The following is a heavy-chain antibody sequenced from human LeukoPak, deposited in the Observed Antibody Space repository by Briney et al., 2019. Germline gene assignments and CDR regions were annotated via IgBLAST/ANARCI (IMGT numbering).Heavy chain of an antibody. Sequence: GGSLRLSCAAPGFIFSRYWMSWVRQAPGKGLEWVANIRQDGSEKYYVDSVKGRFTVSRDNAKNSLYLQMNSLRGEDTALYYCARDIDRYYADYWGQGTLVIVSS. D-gene: IGHD2-21*01. J-gene: IGHJ4*02. V-gene: IGHV3-7*01. CDR3: ARDIDRYYADY. CDR2: IRQDGSEK. CDR1: GFIFSRYW.